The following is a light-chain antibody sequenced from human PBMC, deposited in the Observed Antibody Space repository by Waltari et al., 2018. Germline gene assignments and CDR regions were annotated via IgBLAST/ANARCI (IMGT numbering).Light chain of an antibody. V-gene: IGLV2-14*03. CDR2: NVS. CDR3: SSFSSGSTPVV. J-gene: IGLJ2*01. CDR1: SSDVGSYTF. Sequence: QSVLTQPASVSGYPGQSITISCTGTSSDVGSYTFVSWYQQHPGKAPKLIIFNVSNRPSGVSNRFSGSKSGNTASLTISGLQAEDEADFYCSSFSSGSTPVVFGGGTMLTVL.